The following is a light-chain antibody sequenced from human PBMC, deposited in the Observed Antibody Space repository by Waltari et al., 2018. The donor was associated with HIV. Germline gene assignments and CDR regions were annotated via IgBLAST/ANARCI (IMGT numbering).Light chain of an antibody. CDR3: QQYAASPLT. CDR1: QTVRSAS. J-gene: IGKJ4*01. Sequence: IVLTQSPGTLSFSPGARPTLSCRTSQTVRSASLAWYQQKPGQAPRLLIYGASSRAPGIPDRFSGSGAVTDFILTISRLEPEDCAVYYCQQYAASPLTFGGGTKVEIK. CDR2: GAS. V-gene: IGKV3-20*01.